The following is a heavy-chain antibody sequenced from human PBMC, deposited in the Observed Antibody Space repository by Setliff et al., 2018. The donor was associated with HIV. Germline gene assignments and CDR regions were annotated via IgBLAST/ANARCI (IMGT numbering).Heavy chain of an antibody. CDR3: ARSRAAGFDY. D-gene: IGHD6-13*01. CDR2: IYYSGST. CDR1: GGSISSGGYY. V-gene: IGHV4-31*03. Sequence: SETLSLTCTVSGGSISSGGYYWSWIRQHPGKGLEWIGYIYYSGSTYYNPSLKSRLTISVDTSKNQFSLKLSSATAADTAVYYCARSRAAGFDYWGQGTLVTVSS. J-gene: IGHJ4*02.